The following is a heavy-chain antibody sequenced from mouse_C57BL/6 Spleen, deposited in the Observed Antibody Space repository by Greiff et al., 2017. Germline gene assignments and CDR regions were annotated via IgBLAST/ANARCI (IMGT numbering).Heavy chain of an antibody. Sequence: QVTLKESGPGILQSSQTLSLTCSFSGFSLSTSGMGVSWIRQPSGKGLEWLAHIYWDDDTRYNPSLKSRLTLSKDTSRNQVFLKITSVDPADTATYYCALTTGGARDYWGQGTSVTVSS. CDR2: IYWDDDT. CDR1: GFSLSTSGMG. CDR3: ALTTGGARDY. J-gene: IGHJ4*01. D-gene: IGHD1-1*01. V-gene: IGHV8-12*01.